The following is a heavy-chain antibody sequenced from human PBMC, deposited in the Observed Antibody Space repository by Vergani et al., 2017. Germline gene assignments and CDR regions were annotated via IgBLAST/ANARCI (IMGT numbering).Heavy chain of an antibody. J-gene: IGHJ4*02. V-gene: IGHV4-4*02. CDR1: GDSISSNNC. Sequence: QVQLQESGPGVVKPSQTLSLTCAVSGDSISSNNCWTWVRQPPGKGLEWIGEICHTEDTKYSPSLKSRVTVSVDESRNLFSLRLNSVTAADTAVYYCATIGYRRWVYYFDYWGQGILVTVSS. CDR2: ICHTEDT. D-gene: IGHD2-2*02. CDR3: ATIGYRRWVYYFDY.